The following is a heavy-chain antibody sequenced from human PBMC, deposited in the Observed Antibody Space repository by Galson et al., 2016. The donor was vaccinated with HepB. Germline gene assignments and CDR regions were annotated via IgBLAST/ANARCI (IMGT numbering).Heavy chain of an antibody. V-gene: IGHV2-5*02. CDR3: AHIHYYDTSDYYIGGGGFDI. CDR1: GFSLSTSGEG. Sequence: PALVKPTQTLTLTCTFSGFSLSTSGEGVGWIRQPPGRALEWLALIYWDGDKRYSPSLKSRLTITKDTSKNQVVLTMTNMDPVDTATYYCAHIHYYDTSDYYIGGGGFDIWGQGTLVTVSS. D-gene: IGHD3-22*01. J-gene: IGHJ3*02. CDR2: IYWDGDK.